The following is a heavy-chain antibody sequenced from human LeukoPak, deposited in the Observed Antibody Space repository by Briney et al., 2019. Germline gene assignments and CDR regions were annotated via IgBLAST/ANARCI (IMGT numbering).Heavy chain of an antibody. CDR3: ARERRGGDTFDI. CDR2: IKFDGSDK. V-gene: IGHV3-7*01. D-gene: IGHD3-10*01. Sequence: GGSLRLSCAASGFTFSNYWMSWVRQAPGKGLEWVANIKFDGSDKFYVDSVKGRFTISRDNAKNSLYLQMNSLRVEDTAVYYCARERRGGDTFDIWGQGTMVTVSS. J-gene: IGHJ3*02. CDR1: GFTFSNYW.